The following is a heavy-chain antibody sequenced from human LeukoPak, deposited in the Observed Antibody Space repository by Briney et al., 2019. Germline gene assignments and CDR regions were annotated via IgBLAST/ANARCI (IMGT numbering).Heavy chain of an antibody. D-gene: IGHD6-13*01. CDR3: ARHGAAAVLLFDY. J-gene: IGHJ4*02. CDR1: GGTFSSYA. Sequence: GASVKVSCKASGGTFSSYAISWVRQAPGQGLEWMGGIIPIFGTANYAQKFQGRVTITADEYTSTASMELSSLRSEDTAVYYCARHGAAAVLLFDYWGQGTLVTVSS. V-gene: IGHV1-69*13. CDR2: IIPIFGTA.